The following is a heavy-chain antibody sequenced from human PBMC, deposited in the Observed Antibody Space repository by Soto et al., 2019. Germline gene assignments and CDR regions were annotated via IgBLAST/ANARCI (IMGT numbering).Heavy chain of an antibody. V-gene: IGHV4-30-4*01. Sequence: SETLSLTCTVSGGSIVSGDYYLICIRQPPWKGLEWIGYIYYSGSTYYNPSLKSRVTISVDTSKNQFSLKLSSVTAADTAVYYCARATDRGYGSGIFYGMDVWGQGTTVTVSS. CDR3: ARATDRGYGSGIFYGMDV. D-gene: IGHD3-10*01. CDR2: IYYSGST. J-gene: IGHJ6*02. CDR1: GGSIVSGDYY.